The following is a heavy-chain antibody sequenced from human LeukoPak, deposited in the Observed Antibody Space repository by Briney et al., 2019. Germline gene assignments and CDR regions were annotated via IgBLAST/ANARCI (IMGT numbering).Heavy chain of an antibody. CDR3: ARRGKDFWSGYYGGYYYYYMDV. D-gene: IGHD3-3*01. J-gene: IGHJ6*03. V-gene: IGHV1-2*02. Sequence: ASVKVSCEASGYTFTGYYMHWVRQAPGQGLEWMGWINPNSGGTNYAQNFQGRVTMTRDTSISTAYMELSRLRSDDTAVYYCARRGKDFWSGYYGGYYYYYMDVWGKGTTVTVSS. CDR2: INPNSGGT. CDR1: GYTFTGYY.